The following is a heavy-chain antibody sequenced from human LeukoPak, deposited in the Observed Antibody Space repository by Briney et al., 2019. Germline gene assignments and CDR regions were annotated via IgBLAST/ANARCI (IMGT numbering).Heavy chain of an antibody. Sequence: GESLKISCKGSGYSFTSYWIGWVRQLPGKGLEWMGIIYPGDSDTRYSPSFQGQVTISADKSISTAYLQWSSLKASDTAMYYCARHLVGASYGMDVWGQGTTVTVSS. CDR3: ARHLVGASYGMDV. V-gene: IGHV5-51*01. D-gene: IGHD1-26*01. CDR2: IYPGDSDT. J-gene: IGHJ6*02. CDR1: GYSFTSYW.